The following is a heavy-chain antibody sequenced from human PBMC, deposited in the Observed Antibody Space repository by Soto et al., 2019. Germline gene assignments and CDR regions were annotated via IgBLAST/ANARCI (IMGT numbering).Heavy chain of an antibody. CDR1: GYTFTEYD. V-gene: IGHV1-8*01. CDR3: EVTTGY. Sequence: QVQVIQSRAEVKKPGASVKVSCKTSGYTFTEYDINWVRQAPGQGPEYMGWVSPENKNAGYAPQFRGRVSMTTDTTISTAYLEVTNLTYEDTAFYYCEVTTGYWGQGTMVTVSS. CDR2: VSPENKNA. D-gene: IGHD1-1*01. J-gene: IGHJ4*02.